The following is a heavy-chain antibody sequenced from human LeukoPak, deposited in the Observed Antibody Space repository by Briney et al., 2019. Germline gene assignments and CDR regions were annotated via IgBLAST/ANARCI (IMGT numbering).Heavy chain of an antibody. CDR1: GGTFSSYA. CDR2: IIPIFGTA. CDR3: ARSRFQWLPTFDY. V-gene: IGHV1-69*01. Sequence: SVKVSCKASGGTFSSYAISWVRQAPGQGLEWMGGIIPIFGTANYAQKFQGRVTITADESTSTAYMELSSLRSEDTAVYYCARSRFQWLPTFDYWGQGTLVTVSS. D-gene: IGHD6-19*01. J-gene: IGHJ4*02.